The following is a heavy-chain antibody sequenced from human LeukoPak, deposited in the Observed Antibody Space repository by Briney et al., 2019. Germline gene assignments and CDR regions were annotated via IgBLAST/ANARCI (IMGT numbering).Heavy chain of an antibody. CDR1: GYSITSGYY. CDR2: IYYSGST. CDR3: AREWAY. Sequence: SETLSLTCTVSGYSITSGYYWGWIRQPPGKGLEWIGNIYYSGSTSYNPSLKSRVTISVDTSKNQFSLRLNSVTAADTAVYYCAREWAYWGQGTLVTVSS. J-gene: IGHJ4*02. V-gene: IGHV4-38-2*02.